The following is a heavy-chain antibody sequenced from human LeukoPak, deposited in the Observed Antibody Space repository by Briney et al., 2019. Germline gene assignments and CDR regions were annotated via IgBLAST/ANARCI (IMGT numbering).Heavy chain of an antibody. CDR3: ARDSRDGDYFDY. Sequence: PSETLSLTCTVSGGSIRSYYWSWIRQPPGKGLEWIGYIYYSGSTNYNPSLKSRVTISVDTSKNQFSLKLSSVTAADTAVYYCARDSRDGDYFDYWGQGTLVTVSS. CDR1: GGSIRSYY. D-gene: IGHD4-17*01. CDR2: IYYSGST. J-gene: IGHJ4*02. V-gene: IGHV4-59*01.